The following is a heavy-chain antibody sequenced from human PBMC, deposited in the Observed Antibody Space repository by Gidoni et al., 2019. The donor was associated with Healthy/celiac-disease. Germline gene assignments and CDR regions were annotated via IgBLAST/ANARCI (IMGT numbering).Heavy chain of an antibody. CDR1: GFTFSIYW. V-gene: IGHV3-7*01. CDR2: IKQDGSEK. D-gene: IGHD3-10*01. J-gene: IGHJ6*02. Sequence: EVQLVESGGGLVQPGGSLRLSCAASGFTFSIYWMSGVRQAPGKGLEWVANIKQDGSEKYYVDSVKGRFTISRDNAKNSLYLQMNSLRAEDTAVYYCARDLGFGELEDYYYGMDVWGQGTTVTVSS. CDR3: ARDLGFGELEDYYYGMDV.